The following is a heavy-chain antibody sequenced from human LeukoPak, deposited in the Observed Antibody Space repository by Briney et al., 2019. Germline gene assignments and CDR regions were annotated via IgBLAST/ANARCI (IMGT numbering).Heavy chain of an antibody. CDR1: GGTFSSYA. D-gene: IGHD3-16*01. CDR3: ARGNDSRDPPHFDY. V-gene: IGHV1-69*06. Sequence: SVKVSCKASGGTFSSYAISWVRQAPGQGLEWMGGIIPIFGTANYAQKFRGRVTITADKSTRTAYMELSSLRSEDTAVYYCARGNDSRDPPHFDYWGQGTLVTVSS. CDR2: IIPIFGTA. J-gene: IGHJ4*02.